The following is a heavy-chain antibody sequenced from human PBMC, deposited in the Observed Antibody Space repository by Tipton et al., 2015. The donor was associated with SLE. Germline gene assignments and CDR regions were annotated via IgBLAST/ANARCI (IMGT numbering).Heavy chain of an antibody. CDR1: GFTFSTYA. CDR2: ISGSVGGT. Sequence: SLRLSCAASGFTFSTYAMNWVRQAPGKGLEWVSSISGSVGGTYYADSVKGRFTISRDDSKNTVYLQMNSLRAEDTAVYYCARGPVAGTGAFHIWGQGTMVTVSS. D-gene: IGHD6-19*01. CDR3: ARGPVAGTGAFHI. V-gene: IGHV3-23*01. J-gene: IGHJ3*02.